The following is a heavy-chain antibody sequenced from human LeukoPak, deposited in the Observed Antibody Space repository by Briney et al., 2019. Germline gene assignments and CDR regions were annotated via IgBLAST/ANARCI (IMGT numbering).Heavy chain of an antibody. Sequence: PSETLSLTCSVSGGSIGTYYWSWIRQPPGKGLEWIGYIYYSGSTNYNPSLKSRVTMSVDTSKNQFSLKLSSVTAADTAVYYCARTPSTAMAEYYYYYGMDVWGQGTTVTVSS. J-gene: IGHJ6*02. CDR2: IYYSGST. D-gene: IGHD5-18*01. CDR3: ARTPSTAMAEYYYYYGMDV. V-gene: IGHV4-59*12. CDR1: GGSIGTYY.